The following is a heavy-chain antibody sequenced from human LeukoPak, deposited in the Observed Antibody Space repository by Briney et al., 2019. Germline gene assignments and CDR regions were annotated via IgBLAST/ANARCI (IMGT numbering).Heavy chain of an antibody. D-gene: IGHD5-24*01. J-gene: IGHJ5*02. CDR1: GFTFSAYN. CDR2: ISGSSSAI. CDR3: VRDRTLGVRDSFILA. V-gene: IGHV3-48*01. Sequence: GGSLRLSCAASGFTFSAYNMIWVRQAPGKGLEWLSYISGSSSAIYYADSVQGRFTISRDSAKNSLSLQMSSLRVEDTAVYYCVRDRTLGVRDSFILAWGQGTLVTVSS.